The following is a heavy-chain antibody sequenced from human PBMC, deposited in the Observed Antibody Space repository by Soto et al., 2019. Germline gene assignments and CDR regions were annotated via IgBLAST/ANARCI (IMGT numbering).Heavy chain of an antibody. J-gene: IGHJ5*02. CDR1: GGSISSGDYY. D-gene: IGHD3-10*02. CDR2: IYYSGST. Sequence: PSETLSLTCTVSGGSISSGDYYWSWIRQPPGKGLEWIGYIYYSGSTYYNPSLKSRVTISVDTSKNQFSLKLSSVTAADTAVYYCARDGPTPPRGGPMFGELSWLDPWGQGTLVTVSS. V-gene: IGHV4-30-4*01. CDR3: ARDGPTPPRGGPMFGELSWLDP.